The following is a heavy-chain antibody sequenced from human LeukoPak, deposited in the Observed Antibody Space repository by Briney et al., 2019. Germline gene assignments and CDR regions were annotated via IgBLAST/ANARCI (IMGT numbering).Heavy chain of an antibody. J-gene: IGHJ6*02. CDR3: ARVTRSGSYLDYYYGMDV. V-gene: IGHV3-30-3*01. D-gene: IGHD1-26*01. CDR2: ISYDGSNK. Sequence: PGGCPRLSCAASGFTFSSYAMHWVRQAPGKGLEWVAGISYDGSNKYYADSVKGRFTISRDNSKNTLYLQMNSLRAEDTAVYYCARVTRSGSYLDYYYGMDVWGQGTTVTVSS. CDR1: GFTFSSYA.